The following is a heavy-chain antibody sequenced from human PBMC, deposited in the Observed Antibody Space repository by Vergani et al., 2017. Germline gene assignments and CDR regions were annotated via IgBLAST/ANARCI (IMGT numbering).Heavy chain of an antibody. V-gene: IGHV1-58*02. CDR1: GFTFTSCA. D-gene: IGHD3-9*01. CDR2: NVVGSGNT. Sequence: QMQLVQSGPEVKKPGTSVKVSCKASGFTFTSCAMQGVRQARGERLEWIGWNVVGSGNTNYAQKFQGRVTMTRDTSTSTVYMALSSLRSEDTAIYYCARGDYGILTGFRYWGQGTLVTVSA. CDR3: ARGDYGILTGFRY. J-gene: IGHJ4*02.